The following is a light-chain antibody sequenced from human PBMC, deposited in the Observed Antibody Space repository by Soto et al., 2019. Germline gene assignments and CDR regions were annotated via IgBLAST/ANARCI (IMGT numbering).Light chain of an antibody. V-gene: IGKV3-11*01. CDR2: DAS. CDR3: QHRSGWRLT. J-gene: IGKJ3*01. CDR1: QSIGSD. Sequence: EIVLTQSPATLSLSPGERATLSCRASQSIGSDLAWYQQKVGQAPRLIIYDASNTATGLPPRVLGRGSGTDFTLTISGLEPEDFAVYYCQHRSGWRLTVGPGTKVDVQ.